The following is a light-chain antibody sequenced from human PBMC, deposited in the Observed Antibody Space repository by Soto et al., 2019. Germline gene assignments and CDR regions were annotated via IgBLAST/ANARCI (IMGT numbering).Light chain of an antibody. J-gene: IGKJ1*01. CDR2: GAS. CDR3: QQYGSSPRT. Sequence: EIVLTQSPGTLSLSPGERATLSCRASQSVSSSYLAWYQQKPDQAPRLLIYGASSRATGIPDRFSGSGSGTDFTLTISSLEPEDFAVYYCQQYGSSPRTFGHGTKVEIK. V-gene: IGKV3-20*01. CDR1: QSVSSSY.